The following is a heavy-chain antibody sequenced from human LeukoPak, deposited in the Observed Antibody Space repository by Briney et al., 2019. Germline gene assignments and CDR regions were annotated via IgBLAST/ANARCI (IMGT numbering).Heavy chain of an antibody. D-gene: IGHD3-22*01. Sequence: ASVKVSCKASGYTFTGYYMHWVRQAPGQGLEWMGWINPNSGGTNYAQKFQGRVTMTRDTSISTAYMELSRLRSDDTAVCYCARESQVNYDSRGHFDYWGQGTLVAVSS. J-gene: IGHJ4*02. CDR3: ARESQVNYDSRGHFDY. V-gene: IGHV1-2*02. CDR1: GYTFTGYY. CDR2: INPNSGGT.